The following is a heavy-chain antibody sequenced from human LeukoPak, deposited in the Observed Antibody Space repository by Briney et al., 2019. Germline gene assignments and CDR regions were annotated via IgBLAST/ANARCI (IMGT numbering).Heavy chain of an antibody. CDR1: GYSFANYW. Sequence: GESLKISCKGSGYSFANYWIAWVRQMPGKGLEWMGIIYASDSETTYSPSFQGQVTISADKSSNTASLQWNSLKASDTAMYYCARVRHYYDTSAYSLGQFDYWGQGTLVTVSS. CDR2: IYASDSET. CDR3: ARVRHYYDTSAYSLGQFDY. D-gene: IGHD3-22*01. J-gene: IGHJ4*02. V-gene: IGHV5-51*01.